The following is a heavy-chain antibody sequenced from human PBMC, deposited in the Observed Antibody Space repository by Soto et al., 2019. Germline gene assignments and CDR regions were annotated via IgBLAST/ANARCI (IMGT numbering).Heavy chain of an antibody. CDR2: IHSSGST. CDR3: ARGIKYGDYSRWFDP. CDR1: GDSINNYY. Sequence: PSETLSLTCTVSGDSINNYYWSWIRQPPGKGLEWIGYIHSSGSTNYTPSLKSRVTISVDTSKNQFSLNLSSVTAADTAVFYCARGIKYGDYSRWFDPWGPGTLVTVSS. V-gene: IGHV4-59*08. D-gene: IGHD4-17*01. J-gene: IGHJ5*02.